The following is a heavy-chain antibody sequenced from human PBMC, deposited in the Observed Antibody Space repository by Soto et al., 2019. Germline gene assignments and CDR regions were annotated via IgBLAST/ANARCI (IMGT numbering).Heavy chain of an antibody. Sequence: GGSLRLSCAASGFPFSSYAMSWVRQAPGKGLEWVSAISGSGGSTYYADSVKGRFTTSRDNSKNTLYLQMNSLRAEDTAVYYCAKDRSYYGSGSYIWGQGTMVTVSS. CDR3: AKDRSYYGSGSYI. J-gene: IGHJ3*02. V-gene: IGHV3-23*01. D-gene: IGHD3-10*01. CDR1: GFPFSSYA. CDR2: ISGSGGST.